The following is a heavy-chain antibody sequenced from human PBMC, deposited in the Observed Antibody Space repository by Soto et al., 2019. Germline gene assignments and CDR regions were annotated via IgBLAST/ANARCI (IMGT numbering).Heavy chain of an antibody. CDR1: GGSISSYY. D-gene: IGHD3-16*02. Sequence: LSLTCTVSGGSISSYYWSWIRQPPGKGLEWIGYIYYSGSTNYNPSLKSRVTISVDTSKNQFSLKLSSVTAADTDVYYCARVSMITFGGVIVDYWGQGTLVTDSS. J-gene: IGHJ4*02. V-gene: IGHV4-59*01. CDR2: IYYSGST. CDR3: ARVSMITFGGVIVDY.